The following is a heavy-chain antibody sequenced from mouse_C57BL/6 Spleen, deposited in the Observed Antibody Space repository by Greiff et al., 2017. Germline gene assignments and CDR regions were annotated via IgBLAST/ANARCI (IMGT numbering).Heavy chain of an antibody. D-gene: IGHD3-3*01. J-gene: IGHJ1*03. V-gene: IGHV1-26*01. CDR2: INPNNGGT. CDR1: AYTFTDYY. Sequence: VQLQQSGPELVKPGASVKISCKASAYTFTDYYMNWVKQSHGKSLEWIGDINPNNGGTSYNQKFKGKATLTVDKSSSTAYMELRSLTSEDSAVYYCARSALGRYFDVWGTGTTVTVSS. CDR3: ARSALGRYFDV.